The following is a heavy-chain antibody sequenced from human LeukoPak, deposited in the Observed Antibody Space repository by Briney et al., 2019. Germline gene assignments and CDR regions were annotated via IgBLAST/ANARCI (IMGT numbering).Heavy chain of an antibody. Sequence: PGGSLRLSCAASAFTFSSYGMSWVRQAPGKGLEWVANIEQDGSEKYYVDSVKGRFTISRDNAKNSLYLQMNSLRAEDTALYHCARVDSSGYYYPYYFDYWGQGTLVTVSS. CDR1: AFTFSSYG. D-gene: IGHD3-22*01. CDR3: ARVDSSGYYYPYYFDY. CDR2: IEQDGSEK. V-gene: IGHV3-7*03. J-gene: IGHJ4*02.